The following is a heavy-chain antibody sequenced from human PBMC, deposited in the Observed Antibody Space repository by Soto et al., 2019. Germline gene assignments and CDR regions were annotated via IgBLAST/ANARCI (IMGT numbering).Heavy chain of an antibody. Sequence: PSETLSLTCAVSGGSISSGGYSWSWIRQPPGKGLEWIGYIYHSGSTYYNPSLKSRVTISVDTSKNQFSLKLSSVTAADTAVYYCARRLTMVRGVIRYYGMDVWGQGTTVTVSS. CDR1: GGSISSGGYS. V-gene: IGHV4-30-2*03. CDR3: ARRLTMVRGVIRYYGMDV. J-gene: IGHJ6*02. D-gene: IGHD3-10*01. CDR2: IYHSGST.